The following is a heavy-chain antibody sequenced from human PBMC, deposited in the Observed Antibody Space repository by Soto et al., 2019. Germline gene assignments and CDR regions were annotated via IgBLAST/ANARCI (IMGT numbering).Heavy chain of an antibody. CDR2: TRPNNGNT. D-gene: IGHD3-10*01. CDR3: VRDLDGSGSYYTDY. V-gene: IGHV1-18*01. J-gene: IGHJ4*02. Sequence: ASVKVSCKTSGYTFNTYGINWVRQAPGQGLEWMGWTRPNNGNTKYAQNLQGRVTMTTDTSTSTAYMELRSLRPDDTAVYYCVRDLDGSGSYYTDYWGQGTLVTVSS. CDR1: GYTFNTYG.